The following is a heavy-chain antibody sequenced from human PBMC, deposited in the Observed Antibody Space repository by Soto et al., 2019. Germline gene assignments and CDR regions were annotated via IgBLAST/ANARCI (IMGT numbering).Heavy chain of an antibody. V-gene: IGHV3-23*01. CDR3: AKVGMAYSSSGWLDY. D-gene: IGHD6-6*01. CDR2: ISGSGGST. CDR1: GFTFSSYA. J-gene: IGHJ4*02. Sequence: GGSLRLSCAASGFTFSSYAMSWVRQAPGKGLEWVSAISGSGGSTYYADSVKGRFTISRDNSKNTLYLQMNSLRAEDTAVYYCAKVGMAYSSSGWLDYWGQGTLVTVSS.